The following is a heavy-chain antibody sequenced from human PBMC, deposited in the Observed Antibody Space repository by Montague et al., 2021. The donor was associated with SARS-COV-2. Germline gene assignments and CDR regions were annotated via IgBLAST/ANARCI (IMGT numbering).Heavy chain of an antibody. CDR1: GFSLSTSGMC. J-gene: IGHJ5*02. D-gene: IGHD6-13*01. Sequence: PALAKPTQTLTLTCTFSGFSLSTSGMCVSWIRQPPGKALEWLARIDWDDDKYYSTSLKTRLTISKDTSKNQVVLTMTNMDPMDTATYYCARILVAAAGSPFDPWGQGTLVTVSS. CDR2: IDWDDDK. V-gene: IGHV2-70*11. CDR3: ARILVAAAGSPFDP.